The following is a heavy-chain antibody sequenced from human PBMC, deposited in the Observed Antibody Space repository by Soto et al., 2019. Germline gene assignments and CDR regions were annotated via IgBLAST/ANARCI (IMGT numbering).Heavy chain of an antibody. Sequence: ASVKVSCKASGYTFTSYGISWVRQAPGQGLEWMGWISAYNGNTNYAQKLQGRVTMTTDTSTSTAYMELRSLRSDDTAVYYCAVIAAAGTSEYFQHWGQGTLVTVSS. CDR1: GYTFTSYG. CDR2: ISAYNGNT. V-gene: IGHV1-18*01. D-gene: IGHD6-13*01. CDR3: AVIAAAGTSEYFQH. J-gene: IGHJ1*01.